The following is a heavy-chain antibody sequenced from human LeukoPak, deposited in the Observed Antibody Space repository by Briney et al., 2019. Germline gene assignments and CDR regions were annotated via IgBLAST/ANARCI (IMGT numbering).Heavy chain of an antibody. CDR3: ARGPPNWGYDY. J-gene: IGHJ4*02. V-gene: IGHV1-8*01. Sequence: GASVKVSCKASGYTFTSYDFNWVRQATGQRPEWMGWMSPNSGDTGYAQKFRDRVTMTRNTFISTAYMELSSLRSDDTAVYYCARGPPNWGYDYWGPGTLVTVSS. D-gene: IGHD7-27*01. CDR1: GYTFTSYD. CDR2: MSPNSGDT.